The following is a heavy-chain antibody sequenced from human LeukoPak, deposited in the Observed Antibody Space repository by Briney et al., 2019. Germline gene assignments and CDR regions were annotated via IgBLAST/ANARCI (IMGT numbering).Heavy chain of an antibody. CDR1: GFTFSSYW. J-gene: IGHJ4*02. CDR2: IKQDGGEK. D-gene: IGHD4-17*01. V-gene: IGHV3-7*03. Sequence: PGGSLRLSCAASGFTFSSYWMSWVRQAPGKGLEWVANIKQDGGEKYYVDSVKGRFTISRDDAKNSLYLQMNSLRAEDTAVYYCARDATVTTWGGLRPYYFDYWGQGTLVTVSS. CDR3: ARDATVTTWGGLRPYYFDY.